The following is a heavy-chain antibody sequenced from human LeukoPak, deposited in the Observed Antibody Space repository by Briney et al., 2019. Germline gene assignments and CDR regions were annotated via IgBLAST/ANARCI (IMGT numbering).Heavy chain of an antibody. CDR3: ARPLYPYSSSWYGGDY. V-gene: IGHV3-21*01. CDR2: ISSSSSYI. J-gene: IGHJ4*02. CDR1: GFTSSSNS. Sequence: GGSLRLSCAASGFTSSSNSMSWGRQAPGKGLEWVSSISSSSSYIYYADSVKGRFTISRENAKNSLYLQMNSLRAEDTAVYYCARPLYPYSSSWYGGDYWGQGTLVPVSS. D-gene: IGHD6-13*01.